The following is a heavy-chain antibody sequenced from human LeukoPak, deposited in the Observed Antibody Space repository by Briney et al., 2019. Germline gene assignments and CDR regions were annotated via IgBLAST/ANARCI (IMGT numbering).Heavy chain of an antibody. D-gene: IGHD3-3*01. CDR2: ISGGSNNI. Sequence: GGSLRLSCAASGFTFSSYAMNWVRQAPGKGLEWVSSISGGSNNINYAGSVKGRFATSRDNSQNTLYLQMNSLRADDTAVYYCAKDQGTAIFGMIIPDWYFDLWGRGTLVTVSS. V-gene: IGHV3-23*01. CDR1: GFTFSSYA. CDR3: AKDQGTAIFGMIIPDWYFDL. J-gene: IGHJ2*01.